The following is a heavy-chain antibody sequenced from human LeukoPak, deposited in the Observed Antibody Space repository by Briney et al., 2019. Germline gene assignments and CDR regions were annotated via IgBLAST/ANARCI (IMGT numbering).Heavy chain of an antibody. CDR3: ARGLLYYDILTGYSVSRSYCFDY. CDR2: IYYSGST. Sequence: PSETLSLTCTVSGGSISSYYWSWIRQPPGKGLEWIGYIYYSGSTNYNPSLKSRVTISVDTSKNQFSLKLSSVTAAGTAVYYCARGLLYYDILTGYSVSRSYCFDYWGQGTLVTVSS. D-gene: IGHD3-9*01. J-gene: IGHJ4*02. V-gene: IGHV4-59*01. CDR1: GGSISSYY.